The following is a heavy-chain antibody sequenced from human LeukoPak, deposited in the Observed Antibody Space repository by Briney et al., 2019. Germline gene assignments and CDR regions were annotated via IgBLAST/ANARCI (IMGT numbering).Heavy chain of an antibody. V-gene: IGHV3-11*01. Sequence: GGSLRLSCAASGFTFSDYYMTWIRQTPGKGLEWVSYITSTYTTYYADSVKGRFTISRGNAKNSLYLQMNSLRAEDTAMYYCARDTAGGTFRFDPWGQGTLVTVSS. J-gene: IGHJ5*02. D-gene: IGHD2-8*02. CDR3: ARDTAGGTFRFDP. CDR2: ITSTYTT. CDR1: GFTFSDYY.